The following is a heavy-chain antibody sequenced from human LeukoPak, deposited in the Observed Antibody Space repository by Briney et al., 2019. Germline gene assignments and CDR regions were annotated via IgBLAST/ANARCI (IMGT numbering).Heavy chain of an antibody. D-gene: IGHD3-3*01. CDR3: ARARNAITIFGVVTVRGGMDV. J-gene: IGHJ6*02. V-gene: IGHV1-8*01. CDR1: GYTFTSYD. Sequence: ASVKVSCKASGYTFTSYDINWVRQATGQGLEWMGRMNPNSGDTGYAQKFQGRVTVTRNTSISTAYMELSSLRSEDTAVYYCARARNAITIFGVVTVRGGMDVWGQGTTVTVSS. CDR2: MNPNSGDT.